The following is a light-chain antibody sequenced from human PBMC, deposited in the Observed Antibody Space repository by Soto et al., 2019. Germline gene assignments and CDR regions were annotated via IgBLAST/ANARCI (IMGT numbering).Light chain of an antibody. CDR2: DVS. J-gene: IGLJ1*01. CDR1: SSDVGGYNY. Sequence: QSALTQPASVSGSPGQSITISCTGTSSDVGGYNYVSWYQRHPGKAPKLMIYDVSNRPSGVSNRFSGSKSGNTASLTISGLQAEDGADYYCSSYTNSSTRYVFGTGTKVTVL. CDR3: SSYTNSSTRYV. V-gene: IGLV2-14*01.